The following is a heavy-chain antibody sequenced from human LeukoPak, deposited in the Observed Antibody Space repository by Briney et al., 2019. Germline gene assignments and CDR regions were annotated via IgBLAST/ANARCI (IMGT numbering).Heavy chain of an antibody. CDR2: IYYSGST. D-gene: IGHD2-15*01. CDR3: ARGRSGWFDP. Sequence: PSETLSLTCTVSGGSISSYYWSWIRQPPGKGLEWIGYIYYSGSTNYNPSLKSRVTISVDTSKNQSSLKLSSVTAADTAVYYCARGRSGWFDPWGQGTLVTVSS. CDR1: GGSISSYY. J-gene: IGHJ5*02. V-gene: IGHV4-59*01.